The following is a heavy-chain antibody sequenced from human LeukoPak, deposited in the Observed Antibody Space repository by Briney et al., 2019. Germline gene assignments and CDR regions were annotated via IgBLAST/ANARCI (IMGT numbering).Heavy chain of an antibody. Sequence: PGGSLRLSCAASGFSFSTYAMHGVREAPGKGLEGVAGISYGDGSYKYYADSVKGRFTISRDSSENTLYLQMNSLRAEDTAVYYCARDLKSGGYSQGSGGSFDSWGQGTLVTVSS. CDR1: GFSFSTYA. CDR3: ARDLKSGGYSQGSGGSFDS. V-gene: IGHV3-30*17. CDR2: ISYGDGSYK. J-gene: IGHJ4*02. D-gene: IGHD5-18*01.